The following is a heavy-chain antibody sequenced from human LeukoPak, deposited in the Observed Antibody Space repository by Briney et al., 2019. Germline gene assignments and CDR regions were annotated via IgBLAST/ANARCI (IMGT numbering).Heavy chain of an antibody. D-gene: IGHD1-14*01. V-gene: IGHV3-21*06. J-gene: IGHJ4*02. CDR3: AREFNTIGNFDY. Sequence: GGSLRLSCATSGFTFNRFSFRWVRQAPGKGLEGVASIYVTGNYINYADSVKGRVTISRDNAKNSVYLQMNSVRAEDTAVYYCAREFNTIGNFDYWGQGALVTVSS. CDR2: IYVTGNYI. CDR1: GFTFNRFS.